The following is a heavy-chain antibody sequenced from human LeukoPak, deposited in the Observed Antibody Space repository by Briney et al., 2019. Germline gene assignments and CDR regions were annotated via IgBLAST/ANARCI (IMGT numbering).Heavy chain of an antibody. Sequence: GGSLRLSCAASGFTFSNAWMSWVRQAPGKGLEWVGRIKSKTDGGTTDYAAPVKDRFTFSRDDSKNTLYLQMNNLQTEDTAVYYCTTSLSGYDFLFDYWGQGTLVTVSP. D-gene: IGHD5-12*01. CDR2: IKSKTDGGTT. CDR3: TTSLSGYDFLFDY. J-gene: IGHJ4*02. CDR1: GFTFSNAW. V-gene: IGHV3-15*01.